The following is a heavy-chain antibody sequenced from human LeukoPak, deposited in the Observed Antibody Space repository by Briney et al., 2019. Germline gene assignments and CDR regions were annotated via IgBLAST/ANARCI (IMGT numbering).Heavy chain of an antibody. CDR3: ASVPNQTGAEYFQH. V-gene: IGHV3-53*01. J-gene: IGHJ1*01. Sequence: PGGSLRLSCAASGFAVSSNYMSWVRQAPGKGLEWVSVIYSGGSTYYADSVKGRFTISRDNSKNTLYLQMNSLRAEDTAVYYCASVPNQTGAEYFQHWGQGTLVTVSS. CDR1: GFAVSSNY. D-gene: IGHD1-14*01. CDR2: IYSGGST.